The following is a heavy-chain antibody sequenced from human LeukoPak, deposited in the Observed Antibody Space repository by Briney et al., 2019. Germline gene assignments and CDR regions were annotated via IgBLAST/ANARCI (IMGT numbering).Heavy chain of an antibody. CDR2: IYYSGST. CDR3: ARVPDIGGYYLSFDY. D-gene: IGHD3-22*01. V-gene: IGHV4-30-4*01. J-gene: IGHJ4*02. CDR1: GGSISSGPYY. Sequence: SETLSLTCTDSGGSISSGPYYWSWIRQPPGKGLEWIGYIYYSGSTYYNPSLKSRVTISADTSKNHFSLNLSSVTAADTAVYYCARVPDIGGYYLSFDYWGQGTLVTVSS.